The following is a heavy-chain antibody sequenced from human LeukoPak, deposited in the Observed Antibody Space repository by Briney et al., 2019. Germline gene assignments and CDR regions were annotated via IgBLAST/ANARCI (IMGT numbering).Heavy chain of an antibody. V-gene: IGHV3-48*04. Sequence: GGSLRLSCAASGFTFSSYSINWVRQAPGKGLEWISYTSSRSSTIYYADSVKGRFSISRDNAENSLYLQMNSLRAEDTAVYYCARDRSVVAGRYYFDYWGQGTLVTVSS. D-gene: IGHD6-19*01. J-gene: IGHJ4*02. CDR1: GFTFSSYS. CDR2: TSSRSSTI. CDR3: ARDRSVVAGRYYFDY.